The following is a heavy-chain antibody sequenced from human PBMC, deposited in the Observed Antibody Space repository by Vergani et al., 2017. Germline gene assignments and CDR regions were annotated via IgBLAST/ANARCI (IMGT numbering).Heavy chain of an antibody. CDR3: ARAKRGRIAVSAADT. CDR1: GYTFTTYA. D-gene: IGHD6-19*01. CDR2: INPITETP. Sequence: QVQLVQSGAEVKKPGATVKISCKVSGYTFTTYALHWVRQAPGQGLEWLGWINPITETPTYAQAFTGRFVFTLDTSVNTAFLQIRGLTAEDTALYYCARAKRGRIAVSAADTWGQGTQVTVSS. V-gene: IGHV7-4-1*01. J-gene: IGHJ5*02.